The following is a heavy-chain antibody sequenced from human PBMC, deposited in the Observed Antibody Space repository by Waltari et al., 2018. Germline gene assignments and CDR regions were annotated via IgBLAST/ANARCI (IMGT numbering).Heavy chain of an antibody. CDR2: IYYSGST. CDR3: ARFTSPVEWSYSDLGYFDL. V-gene: IGHV4-39*07. Sequence: HLQLQESGPGLVKPSEPLSLTCPVSGGSISSSSYYWGWIGQPPGKGLEGIGRIYYSGSTYYNPSLKSRVTISVDTSKNQFSLKLSSVTAADTAVYYCARFTSPVEWSYSDLGYFDLWGRGTLVTVSS. D-gene: IGHD1-26*01. CDR1: GGSISSSSYY. J-gene: IGHJ2*01.